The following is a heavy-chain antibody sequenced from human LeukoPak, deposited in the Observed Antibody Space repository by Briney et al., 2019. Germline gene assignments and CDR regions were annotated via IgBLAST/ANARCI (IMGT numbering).Heavy chain of an antibody. J-gene: IGHJ5*01. Sequence: ASVKVSCKATSHISWVRQAPGQGLEWMGWIGSYEGDTYYAQKFQGRVTVTTDTSTNTAFMELRSLRADDTAVYYCARDFWNFYDSSGYYRDFDSWGQGTLVTVSS. D-gene: IGHD3-22*01. V-gene: IGHV1-18*01. CDR3: ARDFWNFYDSSGYYRDFDS. CDR2: IGSYEGDT. CDR1: TSH.